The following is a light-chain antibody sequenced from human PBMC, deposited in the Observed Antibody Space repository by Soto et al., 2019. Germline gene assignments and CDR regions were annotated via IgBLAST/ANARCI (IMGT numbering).Light chain of an antibody. V-gene: IGLV1-40*01. CDR2: GNN. J-gene: IGLJ2*01. Sequence: QSVLTQPPSVSGAPGQRVTISCTGSSSNIGAGCDVHWYQQLPGTAPKLLIYGNNNRPSGVPDRISGSKSGTSASLAITGLQAEDEADYYCQSYDNSLSGLVFGGGTKVTVL. CDR3: QSYDNSLSGLV. CDR1: SSNIGAGCD.